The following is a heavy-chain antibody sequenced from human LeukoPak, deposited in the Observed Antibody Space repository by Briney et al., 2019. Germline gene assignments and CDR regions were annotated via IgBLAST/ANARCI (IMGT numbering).Heavy chain of an antibody. D-gene: IGHD6-19*01. Sequence: SETLSLTCTVSGGSISSYYWSWIRQPPGKGLEWIGYIYYSRSTNYNPSLKSRVTISVDTSKNQFSLKLSSVTAADTAVYYCARFDSSGWYNYFDYWGQGTLVTVSS. J-gene: IGHJ4*02. V-gene: IGHV4-59*08. CDR3: ARFDSSGWYNYFDY. CDR2: IYYSRST. CDR1: GGSISSYY.